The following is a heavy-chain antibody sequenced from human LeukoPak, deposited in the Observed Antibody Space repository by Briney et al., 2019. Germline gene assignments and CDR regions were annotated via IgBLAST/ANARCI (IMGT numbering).Heavy chain of an antibody. CDR2: IGGSDNST. Sequence: PGGSLRLSCAASGFTLSSYAMTWVRQAPGKGLEWVSAIGGSDNSTYYAGSVKGRFTISRDDSKNSLYLQMNSLRAEDTAVYYCATVGVAARPYVYWGQGTLVTVSS. V-gene: IGHV3-23*01. CDR3: ATVGVAARPYVY. J-gene: IGHJ4*02. CDR1: GFTLSSYA. D-gene: IGHD6-6*01.